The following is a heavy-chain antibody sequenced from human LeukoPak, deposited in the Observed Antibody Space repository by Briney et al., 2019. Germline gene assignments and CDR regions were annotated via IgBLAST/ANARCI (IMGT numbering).Heavy chain of an antibody. V-gene: IGHV3-30*18. CDR1: GFNFRTFA. CDR2: SSSGGKNN. J-gene: IGHJ4*02. D-gene: IGHD2-2*01. CDR3: AKDYLGSSRSMDS. Sequence: HPGKSLRLSCVASGFNFRTFAIYWVRQAPGKGLEWVAGSSSGGKNNFYADAAKGRFTVSRDYSKNTLYLQMNNLRTEATAVYFCAKDYLGSSRSMDSWGRGTLVTVSS.